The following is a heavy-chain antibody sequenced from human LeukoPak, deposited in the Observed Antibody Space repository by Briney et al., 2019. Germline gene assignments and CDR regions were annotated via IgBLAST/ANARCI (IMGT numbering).Heavy chain of an antibody. J-gene: IGHJ4*02. CDR1: GYTFTGYY. Sequence: GASVKVSCKASGYTFTGYYMHWVRQAPRQGLEWMGWINPNSGGTNYAQKFQGRVTMTRDTSISTAYMELSRLRSDDTAVYYCARVLDYGDFHVDYWGQGTLVTVSS. V-gene: IGHV1-2*02. D-gene: IGHD4-17*01. CDR3: ARVLDYGDFHVDY. CDR2: INPNSGGT.